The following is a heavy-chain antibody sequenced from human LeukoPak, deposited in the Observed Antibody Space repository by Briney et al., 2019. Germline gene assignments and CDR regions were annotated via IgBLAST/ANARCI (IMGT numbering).Heavy chain of an antibody. CDR1: GFTFSSYG. J-gene: IGHJ4*02. Sequence: PGGSLRLSCAASGFTFSSYGMHWVRQAPGKGLEWVAVISYDGSNKYYADSVKGRFTISRDNSKNTLYLQMTRLRAEDTAVYYCTREERGYIPAFWGQGTLVTVSS. D-gene: IGHD3-16*02. CDR2: ISYDGSNK. CDR3: TREERGYIPAF. V-gene: IGHV3-30*03.